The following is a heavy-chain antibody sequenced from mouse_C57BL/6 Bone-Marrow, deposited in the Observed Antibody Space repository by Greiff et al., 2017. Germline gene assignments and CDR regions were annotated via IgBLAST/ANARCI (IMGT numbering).Heavy chain of an antibody. J-gene: IGHJ1*03. CDR1: GYTFTSYW. D-gene: IGHD2-5*01. Sequence: VQLQQPGAELVKPGASVKLSCKASGYTFTSYWMHWVKQRPGQGLEWIGMIHPNSSSTNYNEKFKSKATLTVDKSSSTAYMQLSSLTSEDSAVYYCARRNIVGYFDVWGTGTTVTVSS. V-gene: IGHV1-64*01. CDR2: IHPNSSST. CDR3: ARRNIVGYFDV.